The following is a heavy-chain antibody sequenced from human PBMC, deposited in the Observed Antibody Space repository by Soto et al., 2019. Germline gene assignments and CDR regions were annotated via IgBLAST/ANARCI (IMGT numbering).Heavy chain of an antibody. CDR3: ARPFYVGAGTEY. Sequence: QVQLVESGGGVVQPGRSLRLSCAASGFTFSSYAMHWVRQAPGKGLEWVAVISYDGRNKYYADSVKGRFTISRDNSKNTLYLQMNSLRAEDTAVYYCARPFYVGAGTEYWGQGTLVTVSS. V-gene: IGHV3-30*04. CDR2: ISYDGRNK. J-gene: IGHJ4*02. CDR1: GFTFSSYA. D-gene: IGHD1-1*01.